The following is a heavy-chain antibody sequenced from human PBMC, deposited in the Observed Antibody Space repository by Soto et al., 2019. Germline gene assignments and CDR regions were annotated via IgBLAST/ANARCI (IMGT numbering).Heavy chain of an antibody. Sequence: EVHLLESGGGLVQPGGSLRLSCAASGFTFSSYAMSWVHQAPGKGLEWVSTISGSGGSTYYADSVKGRFTISRDNSKNTLYLQMNSLRGEDTAVYYCAKEGSSSLYYFDYWGQGTLVTVSS. V-gene: IGHV3-23*01. CDR2: ISGSGGST. D-gene: IGHD6-6*01. CDR1: GFTFSSYA. CDR3: AKEGSSSLYYFDY. J-gene: IGHJ4*02.